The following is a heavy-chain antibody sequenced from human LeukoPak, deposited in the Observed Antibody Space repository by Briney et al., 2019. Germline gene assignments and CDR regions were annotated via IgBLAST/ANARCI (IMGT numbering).Heavy chain of an antibody. D-gene: IGHD2-2*01. CDR3: ARDGGIVVVPAADPTASDI. CDR2: ISSSSSYI. J-gene: IGHJ3*02. V-gene: IGHV3-21*01. CDR1: GFTFSSYG. Sequence: GGSLRLSCAASGFTFSSYGMNWVRQAPGKGLEWDSSISSSSSYIYYADSVKGRFTISRDNAKNSLYLQMNSLRAEDTAVYYCARDGGIVVVPAADPTASDIWGQGTMVTVSS.